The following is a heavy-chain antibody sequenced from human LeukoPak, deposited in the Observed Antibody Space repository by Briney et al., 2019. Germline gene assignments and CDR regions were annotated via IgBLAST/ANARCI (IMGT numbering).Heavy chain of an antibody. CDR1: GGSITSDTYY. D-gene: IGHD2-2*02. Sequence: PSQTLSLTCDVSGGSITSDTYYWSWVRQPPGKGLEWIGYILHSGSTHQNPSLKSRVTISVDTSKSQFSLKLSSVTAADTAVYYCARDNGDFVVPAAIYYYYYGMDVWGQGTTVTVSS. V-gene: IGHV4-30-2*01. CDR3: ARDNGDFVVPAAIYYYYYGMDV. J-gene: IGHJ6*02. CDR2: ILHSGST.